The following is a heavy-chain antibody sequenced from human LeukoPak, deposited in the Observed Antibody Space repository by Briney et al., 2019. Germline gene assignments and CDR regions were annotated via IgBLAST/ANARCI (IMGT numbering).Heavy chain of an antibody. J-gene: IGHJ3*02. D-gene: IGHD2-15*01. CDR2: IYPGDSDT. Sequence: GESLKISCKGSGYSFTNYWIAWARQMPGKGLEWMGIIYPGDSDTRYSPSFQGQVTISADKSISTAYLQWNSLKASDTAMYYCARRGYCSGENCRSNGFDIWGQGTMVTVSS. V-gene: IGHV5-51*01. CDR3: ARRGYCSGENCRSNGFDI. CDR1: GYSFTNYW.